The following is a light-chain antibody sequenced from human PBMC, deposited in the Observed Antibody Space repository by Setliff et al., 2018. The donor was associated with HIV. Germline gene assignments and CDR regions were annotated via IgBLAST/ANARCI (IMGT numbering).Light chain of an antibody. J-gene: IGLJ1*01. CDR2: DVS. CDR1: SSDVGGYNY. Sequence: SALTQPASVSGSPGQSITISCTGTSSDVGGYNYVSWYQQHPGKAPKLMIYDVSKRPSGVSNRFSGSKSGNTASLTISGLQAEDEADYYCCSYAGSSALYVFGIGTKVTVL. V-gene: IGLV2-23*02. CDR3: CSYAGSSALYV.